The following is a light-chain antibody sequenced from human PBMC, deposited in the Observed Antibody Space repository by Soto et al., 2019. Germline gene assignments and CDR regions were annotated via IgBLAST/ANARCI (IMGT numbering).Light chain of an antibody. Sequence: EIVMTQSPATLSVSPGERATLSCRASQSVSSNLAWYQQKPGQAPRLLIYGASTRATGIPARFSGSGSGTEFTLTISSLQSEDFAVYYCQQYYSTQYTVGQGTKLEIK. CDR1: QSVSSN. V-gene: IGKV3-15*01. J-gene: IGKJ2*01. CDR3: QQYYSTQYT. CDR2: GAS.